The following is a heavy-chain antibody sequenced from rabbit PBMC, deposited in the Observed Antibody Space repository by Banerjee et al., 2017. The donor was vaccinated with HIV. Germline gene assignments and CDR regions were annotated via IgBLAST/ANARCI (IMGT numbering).Heavy chain of an antibody. CDR3: ARDNAGYGGFGDADL. CDR1: GFSFSSYYY. CDR2: IYTGSSGFT. J-gene: IGHJ4*01. D-gene: IGHD6-1*01. Sequence: QSLEESGGDLVKPEGSLTLTCTASGFSFSSYYYMCWVRQAPGKGLEWIACIYTGSSGFTYYASWAKGRFTISKTSSTTVTLQMTSLTAADTATYFCARDNAGYGGFGDADLWGPGTLVTVS. V-gene: IGHV1S40*01.